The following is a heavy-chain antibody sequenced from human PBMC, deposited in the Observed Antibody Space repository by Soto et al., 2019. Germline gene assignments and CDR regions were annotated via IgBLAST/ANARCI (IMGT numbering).Heavy chain of an antibody. CDR2: IYYSGST. CDR1: GGSISSGGYY. J-gene: IGHJ2*01. D-gene: IGHD2-2*01. CDR3: ARVPPAATSEDWYFDL. V-gene: IGHV4-31*03. Sequence: QVQLQESGPGLVKPSQTLSRTCTVSGGSISSGGYYWRWIRQHPGKGMEWTGYIYYSGSTYYNPSLKSRVTISVDTSKNQFSLKLSSVTAADTAGYYCARVPPAATSEDWYFDLWGRGTLVTVSS.